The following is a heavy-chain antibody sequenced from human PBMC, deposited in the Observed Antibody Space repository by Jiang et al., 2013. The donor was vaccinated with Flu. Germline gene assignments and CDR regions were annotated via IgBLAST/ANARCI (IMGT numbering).Heavy chain of an antibody. J-gene: IGHJ4*02. D-gene: IGHD6-6*01. CDR2: IYWNDDK. CDR3: AHWGRAARPFRFDY. V-gene: IGHV2-5*01. Sequence: KPTQTLTLTCTFSGSSLSTSGVGVGWIRQPPGKALEWLALIYWNDDKRYSPSLKSRLTITKDTSKNQVVLTMTNMDPVDTATYYCAHWGRAARPFRFDYWGQGTLVTVSS. CDR1: GSSLSTSGVG.